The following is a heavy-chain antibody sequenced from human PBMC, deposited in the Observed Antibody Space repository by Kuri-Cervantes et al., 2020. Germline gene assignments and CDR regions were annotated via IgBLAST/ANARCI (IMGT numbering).Heavy chain of an antibody. Sequence: GESLKISCAASGFTFSTQGMPWVRQAPGKGLEGVAVISYDGSNEYYADSVKGRFTISRDNSKNTPYLQLNSPRAEDTAVYYCAKRRDGAIDYWGQGTLVTVSS. CDR1: GFTFSTQG. D-gene: IGHD3-10*01. CDR3: AKRRDGAIDY. V-gene: IGHV3-30*18. CDR2: ISYDGSNE. J-gene: IGHJ4*02.